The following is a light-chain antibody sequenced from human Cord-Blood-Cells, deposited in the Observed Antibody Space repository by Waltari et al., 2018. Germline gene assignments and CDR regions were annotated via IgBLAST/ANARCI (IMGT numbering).Light chain of an antibody. CDR3: QQYNSYPLT. V-gene: IGKV1-5*03. CDR1: QSISSW. CDR2: KAS. J-gene: IGKJ4*01. Sequence: DIQMTQSPSPLTASVGDRVTITCRASQSISSWLAWYQQKPGKAPKPLIYKASSLESGVPSRFSGSGSGTEFTLTISSLQPDDFATYYCQQYNSYPLTFGGGTKVEIK.